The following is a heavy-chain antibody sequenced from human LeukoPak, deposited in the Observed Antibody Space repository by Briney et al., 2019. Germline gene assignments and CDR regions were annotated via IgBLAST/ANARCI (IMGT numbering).Heavy chain of an antibody. D-gene: IGHD6-19*01. J-gene: IGHJ4*02. CDR2: INHSGST. V-gene: IGHV4-34*01. CDR3: AVASSGWQFDY. Sequence: PSETLSLTCAVYGGSFSGYYWSWIRQPPGKGLEWIGEINHSGSTYYNPSLKSRVTISVDTSKNQFSLQLISVTAADTAVYHCAVASSGWQFDYWGQGTLVTVSS. CDR1: GGSFSGYY.